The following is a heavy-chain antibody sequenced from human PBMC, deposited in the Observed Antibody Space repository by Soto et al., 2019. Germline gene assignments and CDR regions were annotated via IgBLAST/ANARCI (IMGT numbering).Heavy chain of an antibody. CDR2: INSDGSVS. Sequence: EVQLVESGGGLVQPGGSLRLSCAASGFTFGTYWMYWVRQAPGKGLVWVSRINSDGSVSSYADSVKGRLTISRDNVKNTRYLQMDSLRVEDTAVYYCARGDCVGVTCYSLAGSFYYYIDVWGKGTTVTVFS. J-gene: IGHJ6*03. V-gene: IGHV3-74*01. D-gene: IGHD2-15*01. CDR1: GFTFGTYW. CDR3: ARGDCVGVTCYSLAGSFYYYIDV.